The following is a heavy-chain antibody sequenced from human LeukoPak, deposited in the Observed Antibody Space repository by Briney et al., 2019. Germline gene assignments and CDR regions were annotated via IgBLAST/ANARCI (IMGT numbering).Heavy chain of an antibody. D-gene: IGHD2-15*01. V-gene: IGHV3-74*01. J-gene: IGHJ4*02. CDR2: INSDGSTT. Sequence: QPGGSLRLSCAASGFTFSSYWMHWVRQVPGKGLVWVSRINSDGSTTSYADSVKGRFTISRDNAKNTLYLQMNSLRAEDTAVFYCARGIATSYSYTLNYGGQGTLVTVSS. CDR1: GFTFSSYW. CDR3: ARGIATSYSYTLNY.